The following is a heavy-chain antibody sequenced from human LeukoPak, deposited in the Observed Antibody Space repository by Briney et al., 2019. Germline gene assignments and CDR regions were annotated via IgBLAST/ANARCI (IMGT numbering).Heavy chain of an antibody. D-gene: IGHD6-19*01. J-gene: IGHJ4*02. CDR1: GGSISSSSYY. V-gene: IGHV4-39*07. CDR2: IYYSGST. CDR3: ARGLGGSSGCFGY. Sequence: PSETLSLTCTVSGGSISSSSYYWGWVRQPPGKGLEWIGYIYYSGSTNYSPSLKRRVTISVDASKNQLSLKLRSVTAADTAVYYCARGLGGSSGCFGYWGQGTLVSVSS.